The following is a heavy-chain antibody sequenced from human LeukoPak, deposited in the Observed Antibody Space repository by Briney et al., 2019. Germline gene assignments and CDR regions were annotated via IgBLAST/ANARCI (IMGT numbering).Heavy chain of an antibody. CDR2: IIPIFGTA. Sequence: ASVKVSCKASGGTFSSYAISWVRQAPGQGLEWMGGIIPIFGTANYAQKFQGRVTITADESTSTAYMELSSLRSEDTAVYYCAIGEVVTPPYYFDYWGQGTLVTVSS. D-gene: IGHD4-23*01. J-gene: IGHJ4*02. V-gene: IGHV1-69*13. CDR1: GGTFSSYA. CDR3: AIGEVVTPPYYFDY.